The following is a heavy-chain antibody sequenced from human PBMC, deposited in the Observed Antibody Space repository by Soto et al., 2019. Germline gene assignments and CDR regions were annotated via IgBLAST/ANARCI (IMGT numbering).Heavy chain of an antibody. D-gene: IGHD6-13*01. Sequence: QVQLVQSGAEVKKPGSSVKVSCKASGGTFSSYAISWVRQAPGQGLEWMGGIIPIFGTANYAQKFQGRVTMTADEATSTAYMELSSLRSEDTAVYYCARELYSSRCPRCYFDYWGQGTLVTVSS. CDR1: GGTFSSYA. J-gene: IGHJ4*02. V-gene: IGHV1-69*12. CDR2: IIPIFGTA. CDR3: ARELYSSRCPRCYFDY.